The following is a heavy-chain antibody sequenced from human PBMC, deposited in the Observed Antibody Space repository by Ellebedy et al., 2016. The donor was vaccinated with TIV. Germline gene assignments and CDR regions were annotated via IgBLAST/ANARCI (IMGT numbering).Heavy chain of an antibody. CDR2: ISYDGSNK. V-gene: IGHV3-30-3*01. J-gene: IGHJ3*02. CDR1: GFTFSSYA. CDR3: ARGRALRFLEWLSRNDAFDI. Sequence: GGSLRLSXVASGFTFSSYAMHWVRQAPGKGLEWVAVISYDGSNKYYADSVKGRFTISRDNSKNTLYLQMNSLRAEDTAVYYCARGRALRFLEWLSRNDAFDIWGQGTMVTVSS. D-gene: IGHD3-3*01.